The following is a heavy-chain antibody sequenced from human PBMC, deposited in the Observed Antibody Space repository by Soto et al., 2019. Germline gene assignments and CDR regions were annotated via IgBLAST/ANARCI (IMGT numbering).Heavy chain of an antibody. CDR1: GFTFKNYD. CDR2: ISGSGAIT. J-gene: IGHJ4*02. V-gene: IGHV3-23*01. D-gene: IGHD3-10*01. CDR3: AKDRQFRSYYESAGHYNN. Sequence: EVQLLESVGGLVQPGGSLRLSCVASGFTFKNYDMRWVRQAPGKGLEWVSGISGSGAITYYADSVRGRFTISRDNSKNTLYLQLNSLRAEDTAIYYCAKDRQFRSYYESAGHYNNWGQGTLVTVSS.